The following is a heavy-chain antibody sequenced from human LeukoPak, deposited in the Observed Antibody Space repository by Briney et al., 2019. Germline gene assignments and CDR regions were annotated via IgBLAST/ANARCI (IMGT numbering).Heavy chain of an antibody. D-gene: IGHD2-15*01. CDR2: IKSKTDGGTT. Sequence: GGSLRLSRAASGFTFSNAWMSWVRQAPGKGLEWVGRIKSKTDGGTTDYAAPVKGRFTISRDDSKNTLYLQMNSLKTEDTAVYYCTTGLVLGYCSGGSCYDAKDYWGQGTLVTVSS. J-gene: IGHJ4*02. CDR1: GFTFSNAW. V-gene: IGHV3-15*01. CDR3: TTGLVLGYCSGGSCYDAKDY.